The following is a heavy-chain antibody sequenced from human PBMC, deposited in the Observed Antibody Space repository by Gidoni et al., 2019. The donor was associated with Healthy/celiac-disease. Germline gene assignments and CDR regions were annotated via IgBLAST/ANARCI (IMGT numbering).Heavy chain of an antibody. Sequence: EVQLVESGGGLVKPGGSFRLSCAASVFTFSNAWMSWVRQAPGKGLEWVGRIKSKTDGGTTDYAAPVKGRFTISRDDSKNTLYLQMNSLKTEDTAVYYCTTEGAGTAIAFDIWGQGTMVTVSS. CDR3: TTEGAGTAIAFDI. V-gene: IGHV3-15*01. CDR2: IKSKTDGGTT. CDR1: VFTFSNAW. D-gene: IGHD6-19*01. J-gene: IGHJ3*02.